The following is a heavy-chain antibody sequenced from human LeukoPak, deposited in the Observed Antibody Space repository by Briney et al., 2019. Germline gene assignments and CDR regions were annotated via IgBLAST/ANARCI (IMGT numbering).Heavy chain of an antibody. CDR1: GGSISSSNW. Sequence: PSETLSLTCAVSGGSISSSNWWSWVRQPPGKGLEWIGYIYYSGSTNYNPSLKSRVTISVDTSKNQFSLKLSSVTAADTAVYYCARRRLLWFGEFGWFDPWGQGTLVTVSS. D-gene: IGHD3-10*01. CDR3: ARRRLLWFGEFGWFDP. CDR2: IYYSGST. J-gene: IGHJ5*02. V-gene: IGHV4-4*02.